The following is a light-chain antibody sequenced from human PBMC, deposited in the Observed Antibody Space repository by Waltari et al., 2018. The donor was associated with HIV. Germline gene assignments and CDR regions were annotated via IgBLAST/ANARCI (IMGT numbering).Light chain of an antibody. Sequence: EIVLTQSPGTLSLSPGERATLSCRASQSLSSTYLAWYHQKPGQAPRLLLYGASRRATGIPDRFSGSGSGTDFTLTISSLQSEDFAVYYCQQYNNWPPRVTFGGGTTVEI. CDR2: GAS. CDR1: QSLSSTY. J-gene: IGKJ4*01. V-gene: IGKV3-20*01. CDR3: QQYNNWPPRVT.